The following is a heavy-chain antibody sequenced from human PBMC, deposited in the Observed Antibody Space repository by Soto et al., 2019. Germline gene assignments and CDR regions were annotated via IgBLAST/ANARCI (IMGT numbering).Heavy chain of an antibody. D-gene: IGHD3-22*01. Sequence: EVHLLEPGGGLVQPGGSLRLSCAASGFTFSSYAMSWVRQAPGKGLEWVSAISGSGVVTYYADSVKGRFTISTDNSKNTLYLQMNSLSAEDTALYYCAKMTYDSTGYYCFDDWGQGTLVTVSS. J-gene: IGHJ4*02. V-gene: IGHV3-23*01. CDR1: GFTFSSYA. CDR3: AKMTYDSTGYYCFDD. CDR2: ISGSGVVT.